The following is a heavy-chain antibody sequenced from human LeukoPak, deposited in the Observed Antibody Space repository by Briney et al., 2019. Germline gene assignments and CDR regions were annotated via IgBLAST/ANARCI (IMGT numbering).Heavy chain of an antibody. D-gene: IGHD4-17*01. CDR2: INPSGGST. CDR1: GYTFTSYY. V-gene: IGHV1-46*01. Sequence: ASVKVFCKASGYTFTSYYMHWVRQAPGQGRVGMGIINPSGGSTSYAQKFQGRVTMTRDTSTSTVYMELSSLGSEDTAVYYCARGKVTTLMYYYYGMDVWGQGTTVTVSS. CDR3: ARGKVTTLMYYYYGMDV. J-gene: IGHJ6*02.